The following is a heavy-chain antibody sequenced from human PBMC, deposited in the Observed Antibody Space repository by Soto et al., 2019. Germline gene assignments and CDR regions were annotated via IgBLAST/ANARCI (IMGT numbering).Heavy chain of an antibody. CDR2: ISHDGNSH. D-gene: IGHD3-22*01. Sequence: QVHLVESGGGVVQPGRSLRPSCEGSGFSFSNYGIHWVRQAPGKGLEWVAVISHDGNSHHLADSVRGRFTISRDNSKNTVFLHMTSLRREDSAVYHCVKAQERSAQYFAVVITAFDFWGQGTMVTVSS. J-gene: IGHJ3*01. V-gene: IGHV3-30*18. CDR3: VKAQERSAQYFAVVITAFDF. CDR1: GFSFSNYG.